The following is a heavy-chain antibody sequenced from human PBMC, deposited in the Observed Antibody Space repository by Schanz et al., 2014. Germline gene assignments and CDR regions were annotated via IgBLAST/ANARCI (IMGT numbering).Heavy chain of an antibody. CDR3: AKDFTGSGIFFNS. CDR1: GFTFSSYT. J-gene: IGHJ5*01. CDR2: ISGSGDNT. V-gene: IGHV3-23*04. Sequence: EAQVVESGGGLVKPGDSLRLSCAASGFTFSSYTMKWVRQAPGKGLEWVSAISGSGDNTFYADSVRGRFTISRDNSRNTLYLQMNSLRAEDTAVYYCAKDFTGSGIFFNSWGQGTLVSVSS. D-gene: IGHD3-10*01.